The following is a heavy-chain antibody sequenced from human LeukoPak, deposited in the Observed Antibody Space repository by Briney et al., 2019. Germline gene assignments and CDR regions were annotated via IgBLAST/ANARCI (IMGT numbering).Heavy chain of an antibody. CDR2: IYSTANT. Sequence: GGSLRLSCAASGFTVSSSYMSWVRQAPGKGLEWVSIIYSTANTYYADSVKGRFTISRDNSKNTLYLQMNSLRVEDTAVYYCARDWGFDYWGQGTLVTVSS. J-gene: IGHJ4*02. CDR3: ARDWGFDY. D-gene: IGHD3-16*01. CDR1: GFTVSSSY. V-gene: IGHV3-53*01.